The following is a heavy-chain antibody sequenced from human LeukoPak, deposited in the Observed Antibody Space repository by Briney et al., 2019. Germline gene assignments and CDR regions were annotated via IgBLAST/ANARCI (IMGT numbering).Heavy chain of an antibody. V-gene: IGHV3-9*01. J-gene: IGHJ4*02. CDR2: ISWNSGSI. CDR3: AKASYDSSGYSNYYFDY. CDR1: GFTFDDYA. Sequence: GGSLRLSCAASGFTFDDYAMHWVRQAPGKGLEWVSGISWNSGSIGYADSVKGRFTISRDNAKNSLYLQMNSLRAEDTALYYCAKASYDSSGYSNYYFDYWGQGTLVTASS. D-gene: IGHD3-22*01.